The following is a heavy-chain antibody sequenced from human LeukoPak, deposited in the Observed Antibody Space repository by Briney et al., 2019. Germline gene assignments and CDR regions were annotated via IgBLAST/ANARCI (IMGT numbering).Heavy chain of an antibody. CDR1: GGSFSGYY. J-gene: IGHJ4*02. CDR2: INHSGST. CDR3: ARGNRRPVRHDY. Sequence: SETLSLTCAVYGGSFSGYYWSWIRQPPGKGLEWIGEINHSGSTNYNPSLKSRVTISVDTSKNQFSLKLSSVTVADTAVYYCARGNRRPVRHDYWGQGTLVTVSS. V-gene: IGHV4-34*01. D-gene: IGHD1-14*01.